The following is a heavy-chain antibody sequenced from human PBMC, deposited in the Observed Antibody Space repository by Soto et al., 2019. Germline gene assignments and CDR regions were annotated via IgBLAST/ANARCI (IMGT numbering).Heavy chain of an antibody. D-gene: IGHD1-26*01. J-gene: IGHJ6*02. V-gene: IGHV1-3*01. CDR3: VRGVGGMDV. CDR2: INAGNGNT. CDR1: GYTFTSYA. Sequence: QVQLVQSGAEAKKPGASVKVSCKASGYTFTSYAMHWVRQAPGQRLEWMGWINAGNGNTKYSQKFQGRVTITRDTSARTAYMELSSVRAEDTAVYNCVRGVGGMDVWGQGTTVTVSS.